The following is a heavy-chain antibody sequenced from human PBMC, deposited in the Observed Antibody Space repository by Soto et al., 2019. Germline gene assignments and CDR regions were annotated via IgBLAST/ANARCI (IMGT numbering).Heavy chain of an antibody. CDR1: GGSISGHY. V-gene: IGHV4-59*08. CDR3: PRGWGDREGYVMDV. CDR2: IYYSGST. J-gene: IGHJ6*02. D-gene: IGHD3-16*01. Sequence: TSETLSLTCTVYGGSISGHYWNWIRQPPGKGLEWIGYIYYSGSTTYNSSLKNRDTISVDTSKNQFSLTVSSVPVADTGVYYSPRGWGDREGYVMDVWGQGTTVAVSS.